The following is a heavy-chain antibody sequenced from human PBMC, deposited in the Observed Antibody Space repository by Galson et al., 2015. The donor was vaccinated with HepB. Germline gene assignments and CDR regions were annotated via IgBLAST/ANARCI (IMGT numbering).Heavy chain of an antibody. CDR1: GFTFSDYY. CDR3: ARDLRAGVVVAATYDAFDI. CDR2: ISSSSSSYT. V-gene: IGHV3-11*06. D-gene: IGHD2-15*01. Sequence: SLRLSCAASGFTFSDYYMSWIRQAPGKGLEWVSYISSSSSSYTNYADSVKGRFTISRDNAKNSLYLQMNSLRAEDTAVYYCARDLRAGVVVAATYDAFDIWGQGTMVTVSS. J-gene: IGHJ3*02.